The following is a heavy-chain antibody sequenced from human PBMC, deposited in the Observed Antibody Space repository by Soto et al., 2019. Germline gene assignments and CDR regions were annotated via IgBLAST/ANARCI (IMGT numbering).Heavy chain of an antibody. Sequence: QLQLQESGPGLVKPSETLSLTCTVSGGSISSSSYYWGWIRQPPGKGLEWIGSIYYSGSTYYNPSIKSRVTIPVETSKNQFSLKLSSVTAADTAVYYCARHDVRYGQYNWFDPWGQGTLVTVSS. J-gene: IGHJ5*02. D-gene: IGHD5-18*01. V-gene: IGHV4-39*01. CDR3: ARHDVRYGQYNWFDP. CDR1: GGSISSSSYY. CDR2: IYYSGST.